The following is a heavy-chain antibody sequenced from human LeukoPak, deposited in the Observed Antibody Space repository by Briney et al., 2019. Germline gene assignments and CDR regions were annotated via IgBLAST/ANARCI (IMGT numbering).Heavy chain of an antibody. CDR1: GFTFGDYS. V-gene: IGHV3-49*04. CDR2: IRSKAYGGTT. Sequence: GSLRRSCAAPGFTFGDYSMSWVRQAPGKGLEWVGFIRSKAYGGTTEYAASVKGRFTISRDDSKSIAYLQMNSLKTEDTAVYYCTRVRIAAAGLGDYWGQGTLVTVSS. J-gene: IGHJ4*02. D-gene: IGHD6-13*01. CDR3: TRVRIAAAGLGDY.